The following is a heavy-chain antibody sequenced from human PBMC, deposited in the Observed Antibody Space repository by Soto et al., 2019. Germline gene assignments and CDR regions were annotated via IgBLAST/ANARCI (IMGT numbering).Heavy chain of an antibody. CDR1: GYTFTSYG. CDR3: ARGGPYYDILTGYSTLYYYYMDV. J-gene: IGHJ6*03. D-gene: IGHD3-9*01. CDR2: ISAYNGNT. Sequence: ASVKVSCKASGYTFTSYGISWVRQAPGQGLEWMGWISAYNGNTNYAQKLQGRVTMTTDTSTSTAYMELRSLRSDDTAVYYCARGGPYYDILTGYSTLYYYYMDVWGKGTTVTVSS. V-gene: IGHV1-18*01.